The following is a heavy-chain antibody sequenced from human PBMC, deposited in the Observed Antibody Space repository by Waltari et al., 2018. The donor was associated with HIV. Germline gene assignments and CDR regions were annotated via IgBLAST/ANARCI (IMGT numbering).Heavy chain of an antibody. Sequence: QVVESGGDLVSPGGSLTLSCTASGLFFREAWLTRVRQVPGRGLEWVGSIKQKFENVGTDYVAPLKIRFTILKEESEKMFLGGRRGRKTDDTGIYFCVVGGGGAYSLRRPDGFDIWGQGTPVIVSS. J-gene: IGHJ3*02. CDR2: IKQKFENVGT. CDR3: VVGGGGAYSLRRPDGFDI. V-gene: IGHV3-15*01. D-gene: IGHD2-15*01. CDR1: GLFFREAW.